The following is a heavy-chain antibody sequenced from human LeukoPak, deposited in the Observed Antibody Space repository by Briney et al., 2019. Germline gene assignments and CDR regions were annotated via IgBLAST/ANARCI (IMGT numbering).Heavy chain of an antibody. CDR3: VREAYEAGTLWYFDC. CDR1: GFTFSSYG. V-gene: IGHV3-21*06. J-gene: IGHJ4*02. D-gene: IGHD6-19*01. CDR2: ISSHNTHI. Sequence: GGSLRLSCAASGFTFSSYGMHWVRQAPGKGLEWVSSISSHNTHIYYADSVKGRFIISRDNGDNSVFLEMNSLTADDTAIYYCVREAYEAGTLWYFDCWGQGALVIVSS.